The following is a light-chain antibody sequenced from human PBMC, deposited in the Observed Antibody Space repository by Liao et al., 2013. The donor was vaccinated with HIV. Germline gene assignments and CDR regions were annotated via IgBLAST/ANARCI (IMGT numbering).Light chain of an antibody. CDR1: KLGYKY. CDR3: QAWDSSTVV. CDR2: QDI. Sequence: SYELTQPPSVSVSPGQTASITCSGDKLGYKYTSWYQQKPGQSPVLVIYQDIKRPSGIPERFSGSNSGNTATLTISGTQAMDEADYYCQAWDSSTVVFGGGTKLTVL. V-gene: IGLV3-1*01. J-gene: IGLJ2*01.